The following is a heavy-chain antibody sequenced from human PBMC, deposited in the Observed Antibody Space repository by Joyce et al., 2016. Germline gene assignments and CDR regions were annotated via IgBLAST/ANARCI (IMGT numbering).Heavy chain of an antibody. CDR1: EITFSGYA. J-gene: IGHJ4*02. Sequence: QVQMVESGGGVVQPGRSLRLSCAASEITFSGYAMHWVRQTPGRGLEWVAIISFDGSNKYYGDSVKGRFTISRDNSKNTLYLQMNSLRPEDTAMYYCARDHGGSPDYWGQGILVTVSS. CDR2: ISFDGSNK. CDR3: ARDHGGSPDY. D-gene: IGHD4-23*01. V-gene: IGHV3-30*04.